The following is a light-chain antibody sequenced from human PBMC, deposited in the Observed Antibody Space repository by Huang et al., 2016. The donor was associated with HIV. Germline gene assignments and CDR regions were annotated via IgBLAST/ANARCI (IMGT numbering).Light chain of an antibody. CDR3: QQSYSTPRT. Sequence: DIQMTQSPSSLSASVGDRVTITCRASQSISSYLNWYQQKPGKAPKLLIYAASSLQSGDPSRFSGSGSGTDCTLTISSLQPEDFATYYCQQSYSTPRTFGQGTKVEIK. V-gene: IGKV1-39*01. CDR1: QSISSY. J-gene: IGKJ1*01. CDR2: AAS.